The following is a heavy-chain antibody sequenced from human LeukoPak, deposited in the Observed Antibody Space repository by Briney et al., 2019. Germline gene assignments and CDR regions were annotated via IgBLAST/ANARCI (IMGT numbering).Heavy chain of an antibody. V-gene: IGHV4-31*03. CDR2: IYYSGSS. Sequence: SETLSLTCTVSGGSINNGGYYWSWIRQRPGKGLEWIGYIYYSGSSYYNPSLRSRVTISVDTSKNHFSLKLSSVTAADTAVYYCARNRDSYNSFDYWGQGTLVTVSS. CDR1: GGSINNGGYY. CDR3: ARNRDSYNSFDY. D-gene: IGHD5-24*01. J-gene: IGHJ4*02.